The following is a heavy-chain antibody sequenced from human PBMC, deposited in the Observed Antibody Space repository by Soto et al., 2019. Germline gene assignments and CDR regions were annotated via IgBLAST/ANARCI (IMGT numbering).Heavy chain of an antibody. CDR3: ARRARGFSFDYGMDV. D-gene: IGHD5-12*01. J-gene: IGHJ6*02. Sequence: QLQLQESGPGLVKPSETLSLTCTVSGGSISSSSYYWGWIRQPPGKGLEWIGSIYYSGSTYYNPSLKSRVTISVDTSKNQFSLKLSSVTAADTAVYYCARRARGFSFDYGMDVWGQGTTVTVSS. CDR2: IYYSGST. CDR1: GGSISSSSYY. V-gene: IGHV4-39*01.